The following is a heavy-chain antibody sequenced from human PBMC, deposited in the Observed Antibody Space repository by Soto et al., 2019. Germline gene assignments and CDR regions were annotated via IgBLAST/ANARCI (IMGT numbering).Heavy chain of an antibody. CDR1: GGSFSDYY. J-gene: IGHJ4*02. D-gene: IGHD1-20*01. CDR2: ISHSGNT. V-gene: IGHV4-34*01. CDR3: ARGGIAEPPTLYYFHY. Sequence: SETLSLTCAVYGGSFSDYYWTWIRQPPGKGLEWIGEISHSGNTNYNPSLKSRVTISVDTSRNQFSLNLSSVTAADTALYYCARGGIAEPPTLYYFHYWGQAIQVTVPS.